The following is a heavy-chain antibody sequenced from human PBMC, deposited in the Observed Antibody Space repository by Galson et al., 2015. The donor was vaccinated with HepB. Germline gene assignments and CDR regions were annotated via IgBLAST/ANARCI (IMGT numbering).Heavy chain of an antibody. J-gene: IGHJ5*02. CDR3: ARVRAPYGDYGS. CDR2: ISGSGGST. CDR1: GFTFSSYA. D-gene: IGHD4-17*01. Sequence: SLRLSCAASGFTFSSYAMSWVRQAPGKGLEWVSTISGSGGSTYYAEPVKGRFTISRDNSKNTLYLQRNSRRAEDTAVYYCARVRAPYGDYGSWGQGTLVTVSS. V-gene: IGHV3-23*01.